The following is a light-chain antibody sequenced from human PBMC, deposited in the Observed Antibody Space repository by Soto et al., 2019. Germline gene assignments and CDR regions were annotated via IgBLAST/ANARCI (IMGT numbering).Light chain of an antibody. Sequence: QSALTQPASVSGSPGQSIAISCTGTSSDVGRYNYVSWYQQHPGKAPKLMIYEVSNRPSEVSNRFSGSKSGNTASLTISGLQAEDEADYYCSAYTTTSTTLYVFGSGTKLTVL. CDR2: EVS. V-gene: IGLV2-14*01. J-gene: IGLJ1*01. CDR3: SAYTTTSTTLYV. CDR1: SSDVGRYNY.